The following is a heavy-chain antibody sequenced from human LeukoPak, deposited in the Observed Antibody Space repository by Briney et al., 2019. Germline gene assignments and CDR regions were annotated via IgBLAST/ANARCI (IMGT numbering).Heavy chain of an antibody. CDR3: ARSPGILGTNYFDY. D-gene: IGHD1-26*01. V-gene: IGHV3-23*01. CDR2: ISGSGVST. CDR1: GFTFRTSG. Sequence: GGSLRLSCAASGFTFRTSGMSWVRQAPGKGLEWVSAISGSGVSTYYADSVKGRFTISGDNSKNTPYLQMNSLRAEDTSVYYCARSPGILGTNYFDYWGQGTLVTVSS. J-gene: IGHJ4*02.